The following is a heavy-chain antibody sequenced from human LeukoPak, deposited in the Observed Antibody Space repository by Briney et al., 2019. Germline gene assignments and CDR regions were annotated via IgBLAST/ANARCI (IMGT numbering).Heavy chain of an antibody. J-gene: IGHJ5*02. CDR3: ARSRLHSGWFDP. V-gene: IGHV4-59*01. D-gene: IGHD3-10*01. CDR2: IYYSGST. CDR1: GGSISSYY. Sequence: SETLSLTCTVSGGSISSYYWSWIRQPPGKGLEWIGYIYYSGSTNYNPSLKSRVTISVDTSKNQFSLKLSSVTAADTAVYYCARSRLHSGWFDPWGQGTLVTVSS.